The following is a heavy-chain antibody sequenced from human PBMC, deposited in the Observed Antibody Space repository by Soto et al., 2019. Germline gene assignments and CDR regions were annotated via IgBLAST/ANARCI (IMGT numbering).Heavy chain of an antibody. D-gene: IGHD3-3*01. V-gene: IGHV4-59*01. CDR3: SRDSGRMYYDTWSGYDYGLDV. CDR2: ISYRGRI. Sequence: AETLSLTCAVSGGTITNSYWSWIRQPPGKGLEWIGHISYRGRINYNPSLRSRGTISVDTSKNQFSLKLSSVTAADTAVYYCSRDSGRMYYDTWSGYDYGLDVWGQGTTVTVSS. J-gene: IGHJ6*02. CDR1: GGTITNSY.